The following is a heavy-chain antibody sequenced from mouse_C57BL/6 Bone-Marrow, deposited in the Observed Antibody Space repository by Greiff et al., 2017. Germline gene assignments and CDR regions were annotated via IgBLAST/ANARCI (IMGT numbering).Heavy chain of an antibody. D-gene: IGHD4-1*01. CDR1: GYTFTSYW. CDR2: ISPTSGRT. Sequence: QVQLQQPGAELVKPGASVKMSCKASGYTFTSYWITWVKQRPGQGLEWIGAISPTSGRTNYNAKFKSKDILTVGTSSNTAYMQLSSLTSEDSAVFYCARSGPLGRSYDYWGQGTTLTVSS. V-gene: IGHV1-55*01. CDR3: ARSGPLGRSYDY. J-gene: IGHJ2*01.